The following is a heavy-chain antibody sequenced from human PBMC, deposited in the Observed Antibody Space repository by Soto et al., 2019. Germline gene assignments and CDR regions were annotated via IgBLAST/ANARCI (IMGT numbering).Heavy chain of an antibody. CDR3: ARDDTTVTIFGVVSKFDY. CDR2: ISSSSSYI. J-gene: IGHJ4*02. D-gene: IGHD3-3*01. Sequence: EVQLVESGGGLVKPGGSLRLSCAASGFTFSSYSMNWVRQAPGRGLEWVATISSSSSYIYYADSVKGRFTISRDNAKNSLYMQMHSLRVEDTAVDYCARDDTTVTIFGVVSKFDYWGQGTLVTVSS. V-gene: IGHV3-21*01. CDR1: GFTFSSYS.